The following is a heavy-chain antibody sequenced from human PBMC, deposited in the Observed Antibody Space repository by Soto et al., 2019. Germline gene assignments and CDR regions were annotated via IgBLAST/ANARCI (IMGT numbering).Heavy chain of an antibody. Sequence: QVQLVESGGGVVQPGRSLRLSCAASGFTFSSYGMHWVRQAPGKGLEWVAVISYDGSNKYYADSVKGRFTISRDNSKNTLYLQMNSLRAEDTAVYYCARGSTVPNPCYFDYWGQGTLVTVSS. CDR2: ISYDGSNK. D-gene: IGHD4-17*01. CDR3: ARGSTVPNPCYFDY. J-gene: IGHJ4*02. V-gene: IGHV3-30*03. CDR1: GFTFSSYG.